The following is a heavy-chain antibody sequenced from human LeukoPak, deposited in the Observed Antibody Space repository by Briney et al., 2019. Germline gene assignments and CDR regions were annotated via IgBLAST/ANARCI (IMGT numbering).Heavy chain of an antibody. J-gene: IGHJ4*02. CDR3: ARGRPHGNDY. V-gene: IGHV3-30*03. CDR1: GFTFSSYG. CDR2: ISYDGSNK. Sequence: GGSLRLSCAASGFTFSSYGMHWVRQAPGKGLEWVAVISYDGSNKYYADSVKGRFTIFRDNSKNTLYLQMNSLRAEDTAVYYCARGRPHGNDYWGQGTLVTVSS. D-gene: IGHD4-23*01.